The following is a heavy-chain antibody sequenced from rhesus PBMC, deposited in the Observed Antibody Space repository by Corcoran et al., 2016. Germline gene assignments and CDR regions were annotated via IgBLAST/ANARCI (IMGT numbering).Heavy chain of an antibody. CDR3: ARIGNYNFDF. J-gene: IGHJ4*01. D-gene: IGHD1-44*01. V-gene: IGHV4-169*01. Sequence: QLQLQESGPGLVKPSETLSVTCSVSGGSFGSSHWSWIRQAPGKGLEWMGYIYGGGRTTNSTPSLSSRFPLSVDTSKTHFSLKLNSVTAADTAVYYCARIGNYNFDFWGQGLLVTVSS. CDR2: IYGGGRTT. CDR1: GGSFGSSH.